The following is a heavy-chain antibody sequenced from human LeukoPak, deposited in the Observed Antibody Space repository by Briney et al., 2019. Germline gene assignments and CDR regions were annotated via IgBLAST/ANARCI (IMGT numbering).Heavy chain of an antibody. CDR2: ISWNSGSI. CDR1: GFTFDDYA. Sequence: GGSLRLSCAASGFTFDDYAMHWVRQAPGKGLEWVSGISWNSGSIGYADSVKGRFTISRDNAKNSLYLQMNSLRAEDTAVYYCAKPGLLWFGELFGAFDIWGQGTMVTVSS. V-gene: IGHV3-9*01. CDR3: AKPGLLWFGELFGAFDI. D-gene: IGHD3-10*01. J-gene: IGHJ3*02.